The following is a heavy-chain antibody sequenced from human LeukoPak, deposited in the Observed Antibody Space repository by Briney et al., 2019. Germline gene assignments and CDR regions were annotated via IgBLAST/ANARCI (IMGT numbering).Heavy chain of an antibody. D-gene: IGHD4-23*01. Sequence: PGGSLRLSCAASGFTFSTYAMSWVRQAPGKGLEWVSTISGSGGSTYYADSVKGRFTISRDNSKNTLYVQMNSLRAEDTAVYYCAKGKDYGGNSAYYGMDVWGQGTTVTVSS. CDR2: ISGSGGST. J-gene: IGHJ6*02. CDR1: GFTFSTYA. V-gene: IGHV3-23*01. CDR3: AKGKDYGGNSAYYGMDV.